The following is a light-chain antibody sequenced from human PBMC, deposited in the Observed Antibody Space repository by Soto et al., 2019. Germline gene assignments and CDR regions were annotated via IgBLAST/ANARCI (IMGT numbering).Light chain of an antibody. V-gene: IGKV1-27*01. Sequence: DVQMTQSPSSLSASVGDRVTITCRASQGIAPYLAWFQQKPGKVPKLLIYATSTLQSGVPSRFSGSGSGTDFTLTISSLQPEDVATYYCQKYNSAPLTLGGGTKVDIK. J-gene: IGKJ4*01. CDR3: QKYNSAPLT. CDR2: ATS. CDR1: QGIAPY.